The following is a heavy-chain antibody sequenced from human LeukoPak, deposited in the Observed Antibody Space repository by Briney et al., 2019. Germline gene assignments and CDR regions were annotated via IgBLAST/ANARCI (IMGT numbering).Heavy chain of an antibody. Sequence: SGTLSLTCAVSGGSISSSNWWSWVRQPPGKGLEWIGEIYHSGSTNYNPSLKSRVTISVDTSKNQFSLKLSSVTAADTAVYYCARRGQQPDPHRQNYYYYGMDVWGQGTTVTVSS. CDR2: IYHSGST. CDR1: GGSISSSNW. V-gene: IGHV4-4*02. CDR3: ARRGQQPDPHRQNYYYYGMDV. D-gene: IGHD6-13*01. J-gene: IGHJ6*02.